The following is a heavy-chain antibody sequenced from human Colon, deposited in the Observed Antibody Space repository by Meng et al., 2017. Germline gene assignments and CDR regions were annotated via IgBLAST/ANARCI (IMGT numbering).Heavy chain of an antibody. D-gene: IGHD1-1*01. CDR2: VYHRGDT. V-gene: IGHV4-4*02. J-gene: IGHJ4*02. CDR3: GRDQGRQLINH. Sequence: QVRLQGSGPGLVRPSVTLSLTCTVSGYSISSDIWWSWVRQPPGKGLEWIGEVYHRGDTNYNPSLKSRVVISVDRSKNQFSLNLSSVTAADTAVYYCGRDQGRQLINHWGQGTLVTVSS. CDR1: GYSISSDIW.